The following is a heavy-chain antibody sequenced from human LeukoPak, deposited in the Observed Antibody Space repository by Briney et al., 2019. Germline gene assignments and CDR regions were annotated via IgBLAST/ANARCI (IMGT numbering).Heavy chain of an antibody. D-gene: IGHD2-2*01. CDR1: GFTFSSYG. CDR3: AGGEYQLPQQ. Sequence: GGSLRLSCAASGFTFSSYGMHWVRQAPGKGLEWVAVISYDGSNKYYADSVKGRFTISRDNSKNTLYLQMNSLRAEDTAVYYCAGGEYQLPQQWGQGTLVTVSS. V-gene: IGHV3-30*03. CDR2: ISYDGSNK. J-gene: IGHJ4*02.